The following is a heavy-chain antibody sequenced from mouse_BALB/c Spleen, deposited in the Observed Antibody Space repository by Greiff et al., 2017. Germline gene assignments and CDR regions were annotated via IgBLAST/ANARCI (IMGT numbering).Heavy chain of an antibody. CDR1: GYTFTSYW. D-gene: IGHD4-1*01. CDR2: IAPGSGST. J-gene: IGHJ4*01. CDR3: ARRTDAMDY. Sequence: DLVKPGASVKLSCKASGYTFTSYWINWIKQRPGQGLEWIGRIAPGSGSTYYNEMFEGKATLTADKSSSTAYMQLSSLTSENSAVYFCARRTDAMDYWGQGTSVTVSS. V-gene: IGHV1S41*01.